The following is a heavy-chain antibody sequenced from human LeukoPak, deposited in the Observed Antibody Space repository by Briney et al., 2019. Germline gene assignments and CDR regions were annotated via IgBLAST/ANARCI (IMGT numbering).Heavy chain of an antibody. V-gene: IGHV5-51*01. CDR3: ARSRSYCSGGSCYSAPGAFDI. J-gene: IGHJ3*02. CDR2: ICPGDSDT. D-gene: IGHD2-15*01. CDR1: GYSFTSYW. Sequence: GESLKISCKGSGYSFTSYWIGWVRQMPGKGLEWMGIICPGDSDTRYSPSFQGQVTISADKSISTAYLQWSSLKASDTAMYYCARSRSYCSGGSCYSAPGAFDIWGQGTVVTVSS.